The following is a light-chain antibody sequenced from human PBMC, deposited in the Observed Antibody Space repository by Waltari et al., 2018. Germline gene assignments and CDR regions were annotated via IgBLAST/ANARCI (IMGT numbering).Light chain of an antibody. CDR3: QSYDRSLNVL. CDR2: VND. Sequence: QSVLRQPPSVSGAPGQRVTIPCTGTRSNIGAGYDVTWYQQFPRTAPKPPIPVNDNRPSGVADRFSGSKSGASASLAITGLQPEDEADYNCQSYDRSLNVLFGGGTKLTVL. J-gene: IGLJ2*01. CDR1: RSNIGAGYD. V-gene: IGLV1-40*01.